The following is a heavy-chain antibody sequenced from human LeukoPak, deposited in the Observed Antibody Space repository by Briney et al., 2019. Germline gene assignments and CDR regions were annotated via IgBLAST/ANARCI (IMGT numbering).Heavy chain of an antibody. J-gene: IGHJ4*02. D-gene: IGHD2-21*01. CDR1: GFTFSSYA. CDR3: ARAEEGFLDY. Sequence: GRSLRLSCAASGFTFSSYAMHWVRQAPGRWREWVAVISYDGSNKYYADSVKGRFTISRDNSKNTLYLQMNSLRAEDTAVYYCARAEEGFLDYWGQGTLVTVSS. CDR2: ISYDGSNK. V-gene: IGHV3-30*04.